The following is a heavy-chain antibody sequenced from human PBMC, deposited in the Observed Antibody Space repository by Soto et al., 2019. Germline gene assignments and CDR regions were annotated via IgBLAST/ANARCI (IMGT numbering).Heavy chain of an antibody. D-gene: IGHD3-22*01. V-gene: IGHV3-33*01. Sequence: QVQVEESRGGVVQAGRTLRRSCAASGFTFSSYGMHWVRQAPGKGLEWVAVMWSDGSNKYYADSVKGRFSISRDNSKNTLYLQMNSLRAEDTAVYYCARDGDSSGHYSQFDYWGQGTLVTVPS. J-gene: IGHJ4*02. CDR2: MWSDGSNK. CDR1: GFTFSSYG. CDR3: ARDGDSSGHYSQFDY.